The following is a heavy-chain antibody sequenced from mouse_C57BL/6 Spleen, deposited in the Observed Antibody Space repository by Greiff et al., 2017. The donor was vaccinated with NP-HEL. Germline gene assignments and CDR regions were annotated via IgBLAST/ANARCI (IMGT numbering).Heavy chain of an antibody. CDR3: ASGGHAMDY. CDR2: IDPSDSYT. V-gene: IGHV1-50*01. Sequence: QVQLQQSGAELVKPGASVKLSCKASGYTFTSYWMQWVKQRPGQGLEWIGEIDPSDSYTNYNQKFKGKATLTVDTSSSTAYMQLSSLTSEDSAVCYCASGGHAMDYWGQGTSVTVSS. J-gene: IGHJ4*01. CDR1: GYTFTSYW.